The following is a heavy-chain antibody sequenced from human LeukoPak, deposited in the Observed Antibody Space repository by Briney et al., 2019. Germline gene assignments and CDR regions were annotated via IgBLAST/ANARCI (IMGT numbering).Heavy chain of an antibody. CDR2: IKQDGSEK. Sequence: PGGSLRLSCAAPGFTFSSYWMSWVRQAPGKGLEWVANIKQDGSEKYYVDSVKGRFTISRDNAKNSLYLQMNSLRAEDTAVYYCAREGRYFDWFNAFDIWGQGTMVTVSS. CDR1: GFTFSSYW. V-gene: IGHV3-7*01. CDR3: AREGRYFDWFNAFDI. D-gene: IGHD3-9*01. J-gene: IGHJ3*02.